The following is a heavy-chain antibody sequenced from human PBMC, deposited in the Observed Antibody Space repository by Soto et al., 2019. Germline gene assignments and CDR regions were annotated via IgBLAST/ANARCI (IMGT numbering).Heavy chain of an antibody. V-gene: IGHV1-3*01. CDR3: ARGGGFGDPRRGAFEI. CDR1: GYTFTSYA. J-gene: IGHJ3*02. Sequence: ASVKVSCKASGYTFTSYAMHWVRQAPGQRLEWMGWINAGNGNTKYSQKFQGRVTITRDTSASTAYMELSSLRSEDTAVYYCARGGGFGDPRRGAFEIWGQGTMVTVAS. D-gene: IGHD3-10*01. CDR2: INAGNGNT.